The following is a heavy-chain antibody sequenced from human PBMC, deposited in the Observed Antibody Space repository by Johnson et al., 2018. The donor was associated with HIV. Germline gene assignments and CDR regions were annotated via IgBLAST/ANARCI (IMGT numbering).Heavy chain of an antibody. CDR2: IWYDGSNK. CDR3: ARPDSGRYRDAFDI. J-gene: IGHJ3*02. CDR1: GFTFSRYG. Sequence: VQLVESGGGVVQPGRSLRLSCAASGFTFSRYGMHWVRQAPGKGLEWVAVIWYDGSNKYYADSVKGRFTISRDNSKNTMYLQMNSLRTEDTAVYYCARPDSGRYRDAFDIWGQGTMVTVSS. V-gene: IGHV3-33*01. D-gene: IGHD1-26*01.